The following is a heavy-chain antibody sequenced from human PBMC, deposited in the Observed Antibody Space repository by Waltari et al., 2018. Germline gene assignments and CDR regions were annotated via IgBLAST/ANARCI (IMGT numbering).Heavy chain of an antibody. CDR3: ARDGITMVRGVITARNYYYGMDV. J-gene: IGHJ6*02. D-gene: IGHD3-10*01. CDR1: GYTFTGYY. Sequence: QVQLVQSGAEVKKPGASVKVSCKASGYTFTGYYMHWVLQAPGQGLEWMGWINPNSGGTNYAQKFQGRVTMTRDTSISTAYMELSRLRSDDTAVYYCARDGITMVRGVITARNYYYGMDVWGQGTTVTVSS. V-gene: IGHV1-2*02. CDR2: INPNSGGT.